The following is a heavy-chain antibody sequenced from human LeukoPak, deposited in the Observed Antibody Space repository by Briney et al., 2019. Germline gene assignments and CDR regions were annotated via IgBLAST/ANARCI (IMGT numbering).Heavy chain of an antibody. Sequence: GGSLRLSCAASGFTFSDHYMDWVRQAPGKGLEWVDRIRDKTNSYTTEYAASVKGRFTISRDDSKNSLYLRMNSLKTEDAAVYYCARNGFHCSGGSCYSNDYYYGLDVWGQGTTVTVSS. V-gene: IGHV3-72*01. J-gene: IGHJ6*02. D-gene: IGHD2-15*01. CDR2: IRDKTNSYTT. CDR1: GFTFSDHY. CDR3: ARNGFHCSGGSCYSNDYYYGLDV.